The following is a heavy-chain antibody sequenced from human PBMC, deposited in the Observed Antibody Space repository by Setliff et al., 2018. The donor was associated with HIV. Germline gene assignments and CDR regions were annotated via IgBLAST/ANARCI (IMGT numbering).Heavy chain of an antibody. D-gene: IGHD5-12*01. CDR3: VRDQGYDSDLYKFYFDS. Sequence: GSLRLSCAASGFTFSDHWMHWVRQTPGRGLEWVSYIEGDGTTTNYADFVKGRFTISRDNAKNSLYLQMNSLRVEEDTALYYCVRDQGYDSDLYKFYFDSWGQGTLVTVSS. CDR1: GFTFSDHW. J-gene: IGHJ4*02. V-gene: IGHV3-74*01. CDR2: IEGDGTTT.